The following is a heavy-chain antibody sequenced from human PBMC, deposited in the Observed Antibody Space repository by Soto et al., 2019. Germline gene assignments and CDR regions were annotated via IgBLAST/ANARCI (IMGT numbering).Heavy chain of an antibody. CDR2: ISAYNGNT. V-gene: IGHV1-18*04. J-gene: IGHJ4*02. CDR1: GYTFTSYG. D-gene: IGHD3-22*01. Sequence: ASVKVSCKASGYTFTSYGISWVRQAPGQGLEWMGWISAYNGNTNYAQKLQGRVTMTTDTSTSTAYMELRSLRSDDTAVYYCARDDSPYYYDSSGYYSPGDYWGQGTLVTVSS. CDR3: ARDDSPYYYDSSGYYSPGDY.